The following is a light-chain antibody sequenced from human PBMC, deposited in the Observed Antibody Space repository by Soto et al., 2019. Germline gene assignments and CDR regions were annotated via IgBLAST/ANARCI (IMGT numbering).Light chain of an antibody. CDR1: PSVTNY. V-gene: IGKV3-11*01. Sequence: EVVMAQSPATLSLSPGVRATLSCRASPSVTNYLAWYQQKPGQPPRLLIYGAFNRAAGIPARFSGSGSGTDFTLTISSLEPEDSAVYYCQQRNIWPPVTFGQGTRLEIK. J-gene: IGKJ5*01. CDR2: GAF. CDR3: QQRNIWPPVT.